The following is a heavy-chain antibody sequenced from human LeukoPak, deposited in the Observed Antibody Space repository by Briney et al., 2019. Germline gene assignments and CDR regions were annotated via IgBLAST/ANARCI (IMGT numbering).Heavy chain of an antibody. V-gene: IGHV1-18*01. CDR2: INTYDGNT. Sequence: GASVKVSCKASGYTFSSYHVSWVRQAPGQGLEWMGWINTYDGNTNYAQNFQGRVAMTTDTSTSTAYMELRSLRSDDTAVYYCARGIIGYYFDYWGQGTLVTVSS. CDR1: GYTFSSYH. CDR3: ARGIIGYYFDY. D-gene: IGHD2-15*01. J-gene: IGHJ4*02.